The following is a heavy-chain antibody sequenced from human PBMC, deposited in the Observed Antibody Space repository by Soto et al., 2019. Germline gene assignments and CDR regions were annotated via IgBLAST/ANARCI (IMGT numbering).Heavy chain of an antibody. CDR2: IKPDGRET. Sequence: PGGSLRLSCAASGFTFSFYWMGWVCQAPGKGLEWVANIKPDGRETWYVGSVKGRFTISRDNAKKSLYLQMISLRAEDTATYYCARGDYYDSSGPFSDAFDIWGQGTMVTVSS. J-gene: IGHJ3*02. V-gene: IGHV3-7*04. D-gene: IGHD3-22*01. CDR1: GFTFSFYW. CDR3: ARGDYYDSSGPFSDAFDI.